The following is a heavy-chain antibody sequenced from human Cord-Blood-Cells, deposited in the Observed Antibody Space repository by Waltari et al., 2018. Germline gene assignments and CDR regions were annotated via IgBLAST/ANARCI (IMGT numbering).Heavy chain of an antibody. Sequence: HVQLQQWGAGLLKPSETLSLTSPVYGGSFSGYYWSGTRQPPGKGLEWIGEINHSGSTNYNPSLKSRVTISVDTSKNQFSLKLSSVTAADTAVYYCARPRIVGATRAFDIWGQGTMVTVSS. J-gene: IGHJ3*02. CDR1: GGSFSGYY. CDR3: ARPRIVGATRAFDI. CDR2: INHSGST. D-gene: IGHD1-26*01. V-gene: IGHV4-34*01.